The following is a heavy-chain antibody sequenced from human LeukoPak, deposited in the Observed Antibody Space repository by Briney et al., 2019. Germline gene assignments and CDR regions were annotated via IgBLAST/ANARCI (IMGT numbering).Heavy chain of an antibody. CDR3: ARDRKEIDWLLPFDY. CDR1: GFTFSSYG. CDR2: IRYDGSNK. Sequence: QPGGSLRLSCAASGFTFSSYGMHWVRQAPGKGLEWVAFIRYDGSNKYYADSVKGRFTISRDNSKNTLYLQMNSLRAEDTAVYYCARDRKEIDWLLPFDYWGQGTLVTVSS. D-gene: IGHD3-9*01. J-gene: IGHJ4*02. V-gene: IGHV3-30*02.